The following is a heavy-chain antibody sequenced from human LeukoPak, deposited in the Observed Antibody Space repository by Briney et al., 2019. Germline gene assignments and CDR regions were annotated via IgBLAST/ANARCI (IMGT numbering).Heavy chain of an antibody. CDR3: ARLEAHRKYVVVPAATLRHAFDI. V-gene: IGHV5-51*01. CDR2: IYPGDADT. D-gene: IGHD2-2*01. Sequence: GESLKISCKRSGYSFTSYWIGWVRQMPGKGLEWMGIIYPGDADTRYSPSFQGQVTISADKSISTAYLQWSSLKASDTAMYYCARLEAHRKYVVVPAATLRHAFDIWGQGTMVTVSS. J-gene: IGHJ3*02. CDR1: GYSFTSYW.